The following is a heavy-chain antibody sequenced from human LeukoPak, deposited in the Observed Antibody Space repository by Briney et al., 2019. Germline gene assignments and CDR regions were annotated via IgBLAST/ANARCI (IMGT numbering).Heavy chain of an antibody. Sequence: HPGGSLRLSCAASGFTFSSYSMNWVRQAPGKGLEWVSSISSSSSSYIYYADSVKGRFTISRDNAKNSLYLQMNSLRAEDTAVYYCARESAVAGPIVYWGQGTLVTVSS. D-gene: IGHD6-19*01. CDR1: GFTFSSYS. CDR3: ARESAVAGPIVY. V-gene: IGHV3-21*01. CDR2: ISSSSSSYI. J-gene: IGHJ4*02.